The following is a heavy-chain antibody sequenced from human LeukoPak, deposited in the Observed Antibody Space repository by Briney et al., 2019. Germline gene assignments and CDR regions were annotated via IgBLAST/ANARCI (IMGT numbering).Heavy chain of an antibody. CDR2: IYNTGST. D-gene: IGHD4-23*01. Sequence: SETLSLTCTVSGGSISSYYCSWIRQPPGKGLEWIGYIYNTGSTNYNPSLKSRVTISVDTSKNQFSLKLSSVTAADTAVYYCATLTTVVTPSYFDYWGQGTLVTVSS. V-gene: IGHV4-59*08. J-gene: IGHJ4*02. CDR1: GGSISSYY. CDR3: ATLTTVVTPSYFDY.